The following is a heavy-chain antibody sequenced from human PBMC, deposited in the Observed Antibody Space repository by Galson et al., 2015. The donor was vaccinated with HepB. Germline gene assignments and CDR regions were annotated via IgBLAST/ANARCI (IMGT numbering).Heavy chain of an antibody. CDR1: GFTFSTYS. D-gene: IGHD6-6*01. J-gene: IGHJ4*02. V-gene: IGHV3-48*04. Sequence: SLRLSCAASGFTFSTYSMNWVRQAPGKGLEWVSYISSSSNTIYYGDSVKGRFTISRDNAKNSLYLQMNSLRAEDTAVYFCARDQGGAAHRFDYWGLGTLVTVSS. CDR3: ARDQGGAAHRFDY. CDR2: ISSSSNTI.